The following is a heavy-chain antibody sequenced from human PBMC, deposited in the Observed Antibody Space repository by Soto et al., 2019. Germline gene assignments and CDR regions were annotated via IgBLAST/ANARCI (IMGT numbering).Heavy chain of an antibody. Sequence: PGESLKISCKGSGYSFTSCWIGWVRQMPGKGLEWMGIIYPGDSDTRYSPSFQGQVTISADKSISTAYLQWSSLKASDTAMYYCARRMLPALAYYGMDVWGQGTTVTVSS. V-gene: IGHV5-51*01. CDR3: ARRMLPALAYYGMDV. J-gene: IGHJ6*02. D-gene: IGHD2-8*01. CDR2: IYPGDSDT. CDR1: GYSFTSCW.